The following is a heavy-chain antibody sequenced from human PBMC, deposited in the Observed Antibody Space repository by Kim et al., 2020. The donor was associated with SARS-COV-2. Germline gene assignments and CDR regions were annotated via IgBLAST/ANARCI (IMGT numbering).Heavy chain of an antibody. CDR3: ATDDPFTVSNFDN. J-gene: IGHJ4*02. D-gene: IGHD3-22*01. V-gene: IGHV3-48*02. CDR1: GFSFSRYN. CDR2: ISTTSTTI. Sequence: GGSLRLSCAASGFSFSRYNFNWIRQVPGKGLEWISYISTTSTTIYADSVRGRFTISRDNAQNSLFLQMNSLRDEDTAVYYCATDDPFTVSNFDNWGQGT.